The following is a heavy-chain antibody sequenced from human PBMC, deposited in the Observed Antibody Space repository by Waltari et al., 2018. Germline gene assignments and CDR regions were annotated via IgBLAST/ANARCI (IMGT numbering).Heavy chain of an antibody. Sequence: QVQLVQSGAEVKKPGSSVKVSCKASGATSSSYAISWGRQAPGQGLEWMGGIIPIFGTANYAQKFQGRVTITADESTSTAYMELSSLRSEDTAVYYCASGDYGTYCDYWGQGTLVTVSS. D-gene: IGHD4-17*01. J-gene: IGHJ4*02. CDR3: ASGDYGTYCDY. CDR1: GATSSSYA. V-gene: IGHV1-69*13. CDR2: IIPIFGTA.